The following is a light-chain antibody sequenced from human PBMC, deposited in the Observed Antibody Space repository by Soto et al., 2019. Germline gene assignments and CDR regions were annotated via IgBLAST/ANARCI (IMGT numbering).Light chain of an antibody. CDR1: SGHSNYA. CDR3: QTWGTGIVV. CDR2: VNSDGSH. V-gene: IGLV4-69*01. Sequence: QLVLTQSPSASASLGASVKLTCTLSSGHSNYAIAWHQQQPGKGPRYLMKVNSDGSHNKGDGIPDRFSGSSSGAERYLTISSXXXXXEADYYCQTWGTGIVVFGGGTKLTV. J-gene: IGLJ2*01.